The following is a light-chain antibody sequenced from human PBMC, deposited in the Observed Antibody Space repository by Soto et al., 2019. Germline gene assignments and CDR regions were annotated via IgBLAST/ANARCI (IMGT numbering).Light chain of an antibody. Sequence: QSVLTQPASVSGSPGQSIALSCPGNSNDVGGYSYVSWYQQQPGKAPKLVISDVSNRPSGVSDRFSGSKSGSTASLTISGLQTEDEADYYCASYTTSSTYVFGTGTKVTVL. CDR3: ASYTTSSTYV. CDR2: DVS. J-gene: IGLJ1*01. CDR1: SNDVGGYSY. V-gene: IGLV2-14*01.